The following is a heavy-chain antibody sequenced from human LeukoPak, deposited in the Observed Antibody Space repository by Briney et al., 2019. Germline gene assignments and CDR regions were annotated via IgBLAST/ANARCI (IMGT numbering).Heavy chain of an antibody. CDR2: INPNSGGT. J-gene: IGHJ4*02. CDR3: ARAGRLIWFGFKNGDTHLPHGY. D-gene: IGHD3-10*01. CDR1: GYTFTGYY. V-gene: IGHV1-2*02. Sequence: GASVKVSCKASGYTFTGYYMHWVRQAPGQGLEWMGWINPNSGGTNYAQKFQGRVTMTRDTSISTAYMELSRLRSDDTAVYYCARAGRLIWFGFKNGDTHLPHGYWGQGTLVTVSS.